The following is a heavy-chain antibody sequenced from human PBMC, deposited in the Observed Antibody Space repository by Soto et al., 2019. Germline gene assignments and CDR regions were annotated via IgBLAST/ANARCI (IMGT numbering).Heavy chain of an antibody. J-gene: IGHJ3*02. Sequence: EVQLLESGGGLVQPGGSLRLSCAASGFTFSSYAMSWVRQAPGKGLEWVSAISGSGGSTYYADSVKGRFTISRDNSKNTPYLQRNSLRAEDTAVYYCAKGPDYYDSSCYYPSGAFDIWGQGTMVTVSS. D-gene: IGHD3-22*01. CDR2: ISGSGGST. CDR1: GFTFSSYA. CDR3: AKGPDYYDSSCYYPSGAFDI. V-gene: IGHV3-23*01.